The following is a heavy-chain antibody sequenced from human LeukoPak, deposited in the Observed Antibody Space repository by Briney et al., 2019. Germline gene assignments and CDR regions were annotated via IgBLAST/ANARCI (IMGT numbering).Heavy chain of an antibody. CDR3: ARTTGYSSGWYGYYYYGMDV. J-gene: IGHJ6*02. D-gene: IGHD6-19*01. Sequence: GGSVRLSCAASGFTFSSYAMSWVRQAPGKGLEWVSAISCSGGSTYYADSVKGRFTISRDNSKNTLYLQMNSLRAEDTAVYYCARTTGYSSGWYGYYYYGMDVWGQGTTVTVSS. CDR1: GFTFSSYA. CDR2: ISCSGGST. V-gene: IGHV3-23*01.